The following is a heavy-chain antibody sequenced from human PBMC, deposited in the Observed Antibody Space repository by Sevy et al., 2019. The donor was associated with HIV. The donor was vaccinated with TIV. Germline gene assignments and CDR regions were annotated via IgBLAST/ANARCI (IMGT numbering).Heavy chain of an antibody. Sequence: GGSLRLSCAASGFTFSRYRMHWVRQAPGKGLVWVSRINNDGSCTIYADSVKGRFTISRDNAKNTLYLQMHSLRAEDTAVYYCARGGIEHAHAFDIWGQGTLVTVSS. V-gene: IGHV3-74*01. CDR3: ARGGIEHAHAFDI. D-gene: IGHD2-15*01. J-gene: IGHJ3*02. CDR1: GFTFSRYR. CDR2: INNDGSCT.